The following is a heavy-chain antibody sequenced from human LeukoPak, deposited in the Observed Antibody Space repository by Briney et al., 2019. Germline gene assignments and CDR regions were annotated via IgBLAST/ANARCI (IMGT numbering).Heavy chain of an antibody. D-gene: IGHD3-22*01. V-gene: IGHV1-18*01. Sequence: GASVKVSCKASGYTFTSYGISWVRQAPGQGLEWMGWINAYNGNTNYAQKLQGRVTMTTDTSTSTAYMELRSLRSDDTAVYYCAREYYYDSSGYRYYYYGMDVWGQGTTVTVSS. CDR3: AREYYYDSSGYRYYYYGMDV. CDR1: GYTFTSYG. CDR2: INAYNGNT. J-gene: IGHJ6*02.